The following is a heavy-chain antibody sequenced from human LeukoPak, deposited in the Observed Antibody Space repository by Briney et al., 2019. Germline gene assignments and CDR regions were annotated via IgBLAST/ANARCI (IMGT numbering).Heavy chain of an antibody. CDR1: GGSISSSSFY. CDR3: ARRGSYSAYVPYAFDV. V-gene: IGHV4-39*01. D-gene: IGHD5-12*01. CDR2: IYYSGST. J-gene: IGHJ3*01. Sequence: SETLSLTCTVSGGSISSSSFYWGWIRQPPGKGLEWIGSIYYSGSTFYNPSLKSRVTISVDTSRNQFSLKLSSVTAADTAVYYCARRGSYSAYVPYAFDVGPRDNGHRLF.